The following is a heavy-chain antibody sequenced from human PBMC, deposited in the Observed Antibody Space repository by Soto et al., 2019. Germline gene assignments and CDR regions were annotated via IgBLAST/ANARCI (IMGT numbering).Heavy chain of an antibody. Sequence: QVQLVESGGGVVQPGRSLRLSCAASGFTFSSYAMHWVRQAPGEGLEWAAVIWYDGNNKYYAESVKGRFTISRDNSKNTLYLQMNSLRAEDTALYYCASPVCPYISGCYFGAVFDIWGQGTMVTVSS. CDR3: ASPVCPYISGCYFGAVFDI. CDR1: GFTFSSYA. D-gene: IGHD6-19*01. CDR2: IWYDGNNK. V-gene: IGHV3-33*01. J-gene: IGHJ3*02.